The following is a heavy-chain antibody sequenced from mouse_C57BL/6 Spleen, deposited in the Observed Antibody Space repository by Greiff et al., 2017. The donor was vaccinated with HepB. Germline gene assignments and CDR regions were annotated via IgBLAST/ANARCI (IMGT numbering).Heavy chain of an antibody. CDR2: INPSNGGT. Sequence: QVQLQQPGTELVKPGASVKLSCKASGYTFTSYWMHWVKQRPGQGLEWIGNINPSNGGTNYNEKFKSKATLTVDKSSSTAYMQLSSLTSEDSAVYYCARERAAQATRFYYAMDYWGQGTSVTVSS. D-gene: IGHD3-2*02. CDR3: ARERAAQATRFYYAMDY. CDR1: GYTFTSYW. J-gene: IGHJ4*01. V-gene: IGHV1-53*01.